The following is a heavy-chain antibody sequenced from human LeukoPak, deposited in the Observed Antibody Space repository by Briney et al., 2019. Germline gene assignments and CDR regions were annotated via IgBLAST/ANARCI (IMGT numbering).Heavy chain of an antibody. CDR1: GFTFSNAW. CDR3: LRDWYGSGSYWQIRECYFDY. Sequence: GGSLRLSCAASGFTFSNAWMSWVRQAPGKGLEWVGRIKSKTDGGTTDYAAPVKGRFTSSRDDSKNTLYLQMNSLKTEATAVYYCLRDWYGSGSYWQIRECYFDYWGQGTLVTVSS. CDR2: IKSKTDGGTT. D-gene: IGHD3-10*01. V-gene: IGHV3-15*01. J-gene: IGHJ4*02.